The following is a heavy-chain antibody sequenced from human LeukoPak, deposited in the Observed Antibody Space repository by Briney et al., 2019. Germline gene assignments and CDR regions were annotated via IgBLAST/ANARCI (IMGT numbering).Heavy chain of an antibody. V-gene: IGHV3-23*01. CDR3: TRNSGWYGIS. Sequence: GGSLRLSCAAAGFTFTNYGVTWVRQARGRGREWVSSISGSALSTYYADSVKCRFTISRDNSKNTLYLQLSSLRADDTAVYYCTRNSGWYGISWGQGTLVTVSS. D-gene: IGHD6-19*01. CDR2: ISGSALST. J-gene: IGHJ1*01. CDR1: GFTFTNYG.